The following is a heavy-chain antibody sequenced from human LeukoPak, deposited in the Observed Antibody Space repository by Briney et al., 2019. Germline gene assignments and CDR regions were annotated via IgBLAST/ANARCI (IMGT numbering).Heavy chain of an antibody. J-gene: IGHJ4*02. CDR3: ARDRKYYDSSGYI. Sequence: PSETLSLTCTVSGGSISSSSYYWGWIRQPPGKGLEWIGSIYYSGSTHYNPSLKSRVTISVDTSKNQFSLKLSSVTAADTAVYYCARDRKYYDSSGYIWGQGTLVTVSS. D-gene: IGHD3-22*01. V-gene: IGHV4-39*07. CDR1: GGSISSSSYY. CDR2: IYYSGST.